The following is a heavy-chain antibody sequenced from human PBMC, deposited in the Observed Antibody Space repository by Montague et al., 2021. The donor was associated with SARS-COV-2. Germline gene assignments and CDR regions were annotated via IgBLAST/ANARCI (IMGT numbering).Heavy chain of an antibody. CDR1: GGSLSGYC. CDR2: INHSGST. CDR3: ARGRRRYNWRDETSYYYGMDV. Sequence: SETLSLTCAVYGGSLSGYCWSWIRQPPGKGLEWIGEINHSGSTNYNPSLKSRVTISLDTSKNQFSPKLSSVTAADTAVYYCARGRRRYNWRDETSYYYGMDVWGQGTTVTVSS. J-gene: IGHJ6*02. V-gene: IGHV4-34*01. D-gene: IGHD1-20*01.